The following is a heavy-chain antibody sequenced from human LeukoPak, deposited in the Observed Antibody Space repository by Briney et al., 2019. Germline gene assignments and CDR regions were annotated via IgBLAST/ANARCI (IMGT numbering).Heavy chain of an antibody. J-gene: IGHJ6*02. Sequence: GGSPRLSCAASGFTFSSYAMHWVRQAPGKGLEWVAVISYDGSNKYYADSVKGRFTISRDNSKKTLYLQMNSLRAEDTAVYYCARDSYSSSWYPPTGYYGMDVWGQGTTVTVYS. V-gene: IGHV3-30-3*01. CDR1: GFTFSSYA. CDR2: ISYDGSNK. CDR3: ARDSYSSSWYPPTGYYGMDV. D-gene: IGHD6-13*01.